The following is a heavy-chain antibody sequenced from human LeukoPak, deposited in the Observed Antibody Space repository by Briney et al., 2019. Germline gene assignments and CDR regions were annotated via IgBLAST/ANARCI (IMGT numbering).Heavy chain of an antibody. J-gene: IGHJ3*02. CDR3: AKDQNPGIAVAGDAFDI. Sequence: GGSLRLSCAASGFTFSSYAMHWVRQAPGKGLEWVAVISYDGSNKYYADSVKGRFTISRDNSKNTLYLQMNSLRAEDTAVYYCAKDQNPGIAVAGDAFDIWGQGTMVTVSS. D-gene: IGHD6-19*01. V-gene: IGHV3-30*04. CDR1: GFTFSSYA. CDR2: ISYDGSNK.